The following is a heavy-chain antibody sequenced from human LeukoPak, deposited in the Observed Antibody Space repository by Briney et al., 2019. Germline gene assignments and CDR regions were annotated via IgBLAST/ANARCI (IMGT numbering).Heavy chain of an antibody. J-gene: IGHJ3*02. CDR3: ARGAPLKRIIMVRGDANVFDI. Sequence: SVKVSCKASGGTFSSYAISWVRQAPGQGLEWMGGTIPIFGTANYAQKFQGRVTITADESTSTAYMELSSLRSEDTAVYYCARGAPLKRIIMVRGDANVFDIWGQGTMVTVSS. CDR1: GGTFSSYA. CDR2: TIPIFGTA. V-gene: IGHV1-69*13. D-gene: IGHD3-10*01.